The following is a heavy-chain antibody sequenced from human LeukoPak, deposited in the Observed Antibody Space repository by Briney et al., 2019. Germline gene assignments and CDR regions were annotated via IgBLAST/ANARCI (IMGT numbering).Heavy chain of an antibody. D-gene: IGHD3-22*01. CDR3: ARAGSKGDSSGYPGAFDI. V-gene: IGHV1-69*13. CDR1: GGTFISYA. J-gene: IGHJ3*02. Sequence: SVKVSCKASGGTFISYAISWVRQAPGQGLEWMGGIIPIFGTANYAQKFQGRVTITADESTSTAYMKLSSLRSEDTAVYYCARAGSKGDSSGYPGAFDIWGQGTMVTVSS. CDR2: IIPIFGTA.